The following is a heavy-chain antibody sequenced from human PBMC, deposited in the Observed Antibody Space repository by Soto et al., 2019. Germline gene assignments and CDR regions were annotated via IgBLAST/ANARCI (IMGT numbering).Heavy chain of an antibody. D-gene: IGHD3-10*01. V-gene: IGHV4-30-4*01. Sequence: KTSQTLSLTCTVSVASINSGDYYWSWIRQPPGKGLEWIGHIYNSWSTYYNPSLKSRAGISWDSSTSQVSLKLTSVPAADTAVDLCARILMNYYRLDYWGQGALLTVSS. CDR2: IYNSWST. CDR1: VASINSGDYY. J-gene: IGHJ4*02. CDR3: ARILMNYYRLDY.